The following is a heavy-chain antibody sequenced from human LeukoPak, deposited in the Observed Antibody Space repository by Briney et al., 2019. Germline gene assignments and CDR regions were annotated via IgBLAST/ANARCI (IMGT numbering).Heavy chain of an antibody. CDR2: IRYDGSNK. D-gene: IGHD6-6*01. V-gene: IGHV3-30*02. CDR1: GFTFSSYG. J-gene: IGHJ3*02. Sequence: GSLRLSCAASGFTFSSYGMHWVRQAPGKGLEWVAFIRYDGSNKYYADSVKGRFTISRDNSKNTLYLQMNSLRAEDTAVYYCAKKYSSLPSGAFDIWGQGTMVTVSS. CDR3: AKKYSSLPSGAFDI.